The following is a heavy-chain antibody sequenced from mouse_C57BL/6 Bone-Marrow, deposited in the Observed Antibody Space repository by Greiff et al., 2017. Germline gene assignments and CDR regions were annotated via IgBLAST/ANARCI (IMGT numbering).Heavy chain of an antibody. CDR3: ARSPYYYGSSLAWFAY. Sequence: VQLQQSGAELVRPGTSVKVSCKASGYAFTNYLIEWVKQRPGQGLEWIGVINPGSGGTNYNEKFKGKATLTADKSSSTAYMQLSSLTSEDSAVYFCARSPYYYGSSLAWFAYWGQGTLVTVSA. V-gene: IGHV1-54*01. CDR1: GYAFTNYL. D-gene: IGHD1-1*01. CDR2: INPGSGGT. J-gene: IGHJ3*01.